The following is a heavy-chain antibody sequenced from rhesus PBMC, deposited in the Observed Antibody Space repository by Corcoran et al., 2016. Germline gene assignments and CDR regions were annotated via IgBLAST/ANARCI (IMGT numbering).Heavy chain of an antibody. J-gene: IGHJ4*01. V-gene: IGHV3S5*01. D-gene: IGHD4-35*01. CDR1: GFTFSSYG. CDR2: ISYTGGST. Sequence: EVQLVETGGGLVQPGGSLRLSCAASGFTFSSYGMSWVRPAPGQGLEWVSGISYTGGSTYYADSVKGRFTISRDNSKNTLSLQMNSLRAEDTAVYYCAKPTQRYGNYVDYFDYWGQGVLVTVSS. CDR3: AKPTQRYGNYVDYFDY.